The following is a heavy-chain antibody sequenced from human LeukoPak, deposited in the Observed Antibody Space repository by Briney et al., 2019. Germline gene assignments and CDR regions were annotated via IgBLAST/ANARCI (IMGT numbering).Heavy chain of an antibody. V-gene: IGHV4-61*01. CDR2: IYYSGST. J-gene: IGHJ5*02. D-gene: IGHD6-19*01. CDR3: ARVAGGWYWTWFDP. CDR1: GLSISSSSYY. Sequence: PSETLSLTCSVSGLSISSSSYYWRWIRQPPGKGLEWIVYIYYSGSTNYNPSLETRVTISVDAPKNQLPLKLSSVTAADTAVYYCARVAGGWYWTWFDPWGQGTLVTVPS.